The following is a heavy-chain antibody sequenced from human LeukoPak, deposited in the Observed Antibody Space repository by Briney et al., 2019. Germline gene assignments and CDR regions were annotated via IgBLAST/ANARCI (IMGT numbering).Heavy chain of an antibody. CDR3: ATRTTLSTFDY. V-gene: IGHV5-51*01. Sequence: PGGSLRLSCKGSGYSFASYWIAWVRQMPGKGLEWMGIIYPGDSDTRYSPSFQGQVTISADKSISTAYLQWSSLKASDTAMYYCATRTTLSTFDYWGQGTLVTVSS. D-gene: IGHD4-17*01. CDR1: GYSFASYW. CDR2: IYPGDSDT. J-gene: IGHJ4*02.